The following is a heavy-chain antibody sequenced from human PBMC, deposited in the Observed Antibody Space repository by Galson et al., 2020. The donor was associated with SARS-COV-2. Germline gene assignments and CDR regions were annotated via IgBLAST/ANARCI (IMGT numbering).Heavy chain of an antibody. CDR1: GYTFSNYD. V-gene: IGHV1-8*01. CDR3: ARAPYSTALGGFDP. Sequence: ASVKVSCKASGYTFSNYDINWVRQATGHGLEWMGWMNPNSAYTDFAQKFRGRISMTTNTSISTVYMELNSLRYEDTAVYYCARAPYSTALGGFDPWGQGTLVTVSS. CDR2: MNPNSAYT. D-gene: IGHD2-8*02. J-gene: IGHJ5*02.